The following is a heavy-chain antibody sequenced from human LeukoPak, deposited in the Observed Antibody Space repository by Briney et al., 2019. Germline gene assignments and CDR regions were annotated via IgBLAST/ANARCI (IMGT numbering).Heavy chain of an antibody. D-gene: IGHD2-2*01. CDR1: GFTFNTYE. CDR2: ISASGTSI. J-gene: IGHJ3*02. CDR3: AREVPATGPGFDI. Sequence: PGGSLRLSCAASGFTFNTYEMNWVRQAPGKGLEWVSYISASGTSINYADSVKGRCAISRDNVKNSLFLQMNSLRADDTAVYYCAREVPATGPGFDIWGQGTMVTVSS. V-gene: IGHV3-48*03.